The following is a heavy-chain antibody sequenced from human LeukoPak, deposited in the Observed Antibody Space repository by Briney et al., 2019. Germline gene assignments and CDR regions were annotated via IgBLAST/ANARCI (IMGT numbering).Heavy chain of an antibody. D-gene: IGHD6-13*01. CDR2: IWYDGNNK. J-gene: IGHJ1*01. CDR1: GFTFSSYA. V-gene: IGHV3-33*01. Sequence: GGSLRLSCAASGFTFSSYAMHWVRQAPGKGLEWVAVIWYDGNNKYYADSVKGRFTISRDNSTNTLYLQMNSLRAEDTAVYYCAREADIAAGATCFQSWGQGTRVTVSS. CDR3: AREADIAAGATCFQS.